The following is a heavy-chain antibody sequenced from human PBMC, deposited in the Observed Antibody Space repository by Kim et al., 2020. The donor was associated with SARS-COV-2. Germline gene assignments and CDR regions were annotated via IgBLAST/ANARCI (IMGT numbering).Heavy chain of an antibody. D-gene: IGHD3-22*01. CDR3: AKIPRYYYDSSGYAMGAFDS. V-gene: IGHV3-23*01. CDR2: ISGSGGST. CDR1: GFTFSSYA. Sequence: GGSLRLSCAASGFTFSSYAMSWVRQAPGKGLEWVSAISGSGGSTYYADSVKGRFTISRDNSKNTLYLQMNSLRAEDTAVYYCAKIPRYYYDSSGYAMGAFDSWGQGTMGTVSS. J-gene: IGHJ3*02.